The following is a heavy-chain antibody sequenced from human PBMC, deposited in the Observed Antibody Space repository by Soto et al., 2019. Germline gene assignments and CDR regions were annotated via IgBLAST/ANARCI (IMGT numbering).Heavy chain of an antibody. CDR1: GFSVTANY. Sequence: EVQVVESGGGVIQPGGSLRLSSEVSGFSVTANYMSWVRQAPGKGLEWVSVIYSGGSTYYIDSVKGRFSISRDISKNTLYLQMNSLRAEDTAVYYCHGYGYWGQGTLVTVSS. V-gene: IGHV3-53*01. D-gene: IGHD5-12*01. CDR3: HGYGY. CDR2: IYSGGST. J-gene: IGHJ4*02.